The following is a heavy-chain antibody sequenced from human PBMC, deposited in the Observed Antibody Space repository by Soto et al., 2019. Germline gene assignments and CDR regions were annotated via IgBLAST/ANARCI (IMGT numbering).Heavy chain of an antibody. CDR1: GFTFSSYG. CDR3: DRGRGLIDY. D-gene: IGHD3-10*01. Sequence: QVQLVESGGGVVQPGRSLRLSCAASGFTFSSYGMHWVRQAQGKRLEWVAVIWYDGSNKYYADSVKGRFTISRDNSKNTLYLQMNSLRAEDTAVYYCDRGRGLIDYWGQGTLVTVSS. CDR2: IWYDGSNK. V-gene: IGHV3-33*01. J-gene: IGHJ4*02.